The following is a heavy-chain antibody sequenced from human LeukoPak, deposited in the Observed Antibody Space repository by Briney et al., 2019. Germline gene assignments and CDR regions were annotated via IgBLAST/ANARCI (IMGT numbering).Heavy chain of an antibody. J-gene: IGHJ6*03. CDR3: ARVVITGYYYYYYMDV. V-gene: IGHV1-18*01. CDR2: ISAYNGNT. CDR1: GYTFTSYG. D-gene: IGHD3-22*01. Sequence: ASVKVSCKASGYTFTSYGISWVRQAPGQGLGWMGWISAYNGNTNYAQKLQGRVTMTTDASTSTAYMELRSLRSDDTAVYYCARVVITGYYYYYYMDVWGKGTTVTVSS.